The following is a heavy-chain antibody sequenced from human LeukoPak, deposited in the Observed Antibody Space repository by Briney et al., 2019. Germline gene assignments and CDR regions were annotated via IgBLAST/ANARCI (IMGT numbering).Heavy chain of an antibody. CDR2: INSDGSST. CDR1: GFTFSSYW. Sequence: GGSLRLSCAASGFTFSSYWVHWVRQAPGKGLVWVSRINSDGSSTRYADSAKGRFTISRDNAKNTLYLQMNSLRAEDTAVYYCARDQTDGDYVYNYWGQRTLVTVSS. D-gene: IGHD4-17*01. V-gene: IGHV3-74*01. J-gene: IGHJ4*02. CDR3: ARDQTDGDYVYNY.